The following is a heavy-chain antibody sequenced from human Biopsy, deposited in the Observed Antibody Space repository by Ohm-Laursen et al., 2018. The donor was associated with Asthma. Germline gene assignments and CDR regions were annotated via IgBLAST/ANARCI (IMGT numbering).Heavy chain of an antibody. Sequence: SLRLSCAASGFTFSSYAMHWVRQAPGKGLEWVAVISYDGSNKYYADSVKGRFTIPRDNSKNTLYLQMNSLRSEDTAVYYCARKAGSCISRTCYSLDFWGQGTLVTVSS. CDR2: ISYDGSNK. CDR3: ARKAGSCISRTCYSLDF. J-gene: IGHJ4*02. CDR1: GFTFSSYA. V-gene: IGHV3-30-3*01. D-gene: IGHD2-2*01.